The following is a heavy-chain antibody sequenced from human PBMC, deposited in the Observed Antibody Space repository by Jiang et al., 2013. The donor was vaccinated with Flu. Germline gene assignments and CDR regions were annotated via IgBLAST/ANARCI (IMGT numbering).Heavy chain of an antibody. CDR2: INHSGST. J-gene: IGHJ6*02. V-gene: IGHV4-34*01. Sequence: ALLKPSETLSLTCAVYGGSFSGYYWSWIRQPPGKGLEWIGEINHSGSTNYNPSLKSRVTISVDTSKNQFSLKLSSVTAADTAVYYCATLRGVIAALVNNGMDVWGQGTTVTVSS. CDR3: ATLRGVIAALVNNGMDV. D-gene: IGHD6-6*01. CDR1: GGSFSGYY.